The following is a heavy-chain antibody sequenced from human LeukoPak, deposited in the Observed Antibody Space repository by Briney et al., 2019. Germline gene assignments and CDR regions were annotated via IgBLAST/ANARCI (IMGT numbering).Heavy chain of an antibody. CDR2: IKQDGSEK. Sequence: GGSLRLSCAASGFTFSSYWMSWVRQAPGKGLEWVANIKQDGSEKYYVDSVKGRFTISRDNAKNSLYLQMNSLRAEDTAVYYCARNPEDIVLMVYAPSWFDPWGQGTLVTVPS. CDR3: ARNPEDIVLMVYAPSWFDP. V-gene: IGHV3-7*03. J-gene: IGHJ5*02. D-gene: IGHD2-8*01. CDR1: GFTFSSYW.